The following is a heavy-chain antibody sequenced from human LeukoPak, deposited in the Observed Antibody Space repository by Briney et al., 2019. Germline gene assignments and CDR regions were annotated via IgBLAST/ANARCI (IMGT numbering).Heavy chain of an antibody. J-gene: IGHJ6*02. CDR2: ISGRGGST. Sequence: AGGSLRLSCAASGFTFSSYAMSWVRQAPGKGLEWVSVISGRGGSTYYADSVKGRFTISRDNSKNTLYLQMNSLRAEDTAVYYCAKVIVPAAMYYYYGMDVWGQGTTVTVSS. D-gene: IGHD2-2*01. V-gene: IGHV3-23*01. CDR1: GFTFSSYA. CDR3: AKVIVPAAMYYYYGMDV.